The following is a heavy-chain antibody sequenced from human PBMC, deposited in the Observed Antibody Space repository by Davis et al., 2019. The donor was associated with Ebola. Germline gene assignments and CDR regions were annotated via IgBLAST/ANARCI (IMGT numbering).Heavy chain of an antibody. J-gene: IGHJ4*02. Sequence: GGSLRLSCAASGFTFSSYAMSWVRQAPGKGLEWVSVISGSGGSTHYADSVKGRFTISRDNAKNSLYLQMNSLRAEDTAVYYCARESPRAYCGGDCYPAGYWGQGTLVTVSS. CDR3: ARESPRAYCGGDCYPAGY. D-gene: IGHD2-21*01. V-gene: IGHV3-23*01. CDR1: GFTFSSYA. CDR2: ISGSGGST.